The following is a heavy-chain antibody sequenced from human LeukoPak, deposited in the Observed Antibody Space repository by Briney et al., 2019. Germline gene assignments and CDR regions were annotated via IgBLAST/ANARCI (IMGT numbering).Heavy chain of an antibody. D-gene: IGHD4-11*01. V-gene: IGHV4-59*08. CDR3: ARPTVYYYYYMDV. J-gene: IGHJ6*03. CDR2: IYYSGST. Sequence: TSETLSLTCTVSGGSISSYYWSWIRQPPGKGLEWIGYIYYSGSTNYNPSLKSRVTISVDTSKNQFSLKLSSVTAADTAVYYCARPTVYYYYYMDVWGKGTTVTVSS. CDR1: GGSISSYY.